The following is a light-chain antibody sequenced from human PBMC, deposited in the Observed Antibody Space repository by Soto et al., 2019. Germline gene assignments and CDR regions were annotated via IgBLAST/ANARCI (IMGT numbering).Light chain of an antibody. CDR1: SSDVGDYNY. V-gene: IGLV2-14*01. Sequence: QSALTQPASVSGSPGQSITISCTGTSSDVGDYNYVSWYQQHPGKAPKLMIYDVSNRPSGVSNRFSGSKSGSTAYLTISGRQAEDEADYYCGSYTSSTTRVFGTGTKVTVL. J-gene: IGLJ1*01. CDR3: GSYTSSTTRV. CDR2: DVS.